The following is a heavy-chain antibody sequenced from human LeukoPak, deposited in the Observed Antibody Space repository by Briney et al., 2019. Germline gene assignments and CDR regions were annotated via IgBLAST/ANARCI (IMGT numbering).Heavy chain of an antibody. J-gene: IGHJ4*02. Sequence: ASVKVSCKASGYIFTDYYMHWVRQAPGQGLEWMGWISAYNGNTNYAQKLQGRVTMTTDTSTSTAYMELRSLRSDDTAVYYCARDQVPHDYGDSAFDYWGQGTLVTVSS. CDR2: ISAYNGNT. CDR3: ARDQVPHDYGDSAFDY. V-gene: IGHV1-18*04. CDR1: GYIFTDYY. D-gene: IGHD4-17*01.